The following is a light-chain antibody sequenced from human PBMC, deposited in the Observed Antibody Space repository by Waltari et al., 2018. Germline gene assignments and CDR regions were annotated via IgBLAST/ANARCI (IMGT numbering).Light chain of an antibody. CDR2: AAS. Sequence: EIVMTQSPTTMSVSPGERATLSCRASQSIASNLAWYQLKPGQAPRLLIYAASTRATGIPLRFSGSGSGTDYTLTISSLQTEDFAVYYCQQYYNWPPWTFGQGTKVEIK. CDR3: QQYYNWPPWT. CDR1: QSIASN. V-gene: IGKV3-15*01. J-gene: IGKJ1*01.